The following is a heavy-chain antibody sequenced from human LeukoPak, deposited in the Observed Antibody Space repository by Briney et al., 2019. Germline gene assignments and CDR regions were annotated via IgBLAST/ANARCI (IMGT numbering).Heavy chain of an antibody. J-gene: IGHJ4*02. Sequence: PGGSLRLSCAASGFTFRSYGMHWVRQAPGKGLEWMVNIKQDGSQTYYVDSVKGRFTISRDNAKNSLYLQMNSLRAEDTALYYCARKGLPDYWGQGTLVTVSS. CDR1: GFTFRSYG. CDR3: ARKGLPDY. V-gene: IGHV3-7*01. CDR2: IKQDGSQT.